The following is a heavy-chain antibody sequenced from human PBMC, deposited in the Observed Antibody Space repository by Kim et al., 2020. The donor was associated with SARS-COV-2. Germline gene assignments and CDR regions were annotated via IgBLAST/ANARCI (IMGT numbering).Heavy chain of an antibody. CDR2: INTNTGNP. V-gene: IGHV7-4-1*02. CDR3: ARGPLRYFDRVFGDDAFDV. J-gene: IGHJ3*01. CDR1: GYTFTTYA. D-gene: IGHD3-9*01. Sequence: ASVKVSCKASGYTFTTYALIWVRQAPGQGLEWMGWINTNTGNPTYAQDFRGRFVFSLDTSVSTSYLQISGLKSEDTAVYYCARGPLRYFDRVFGDDAFDV.